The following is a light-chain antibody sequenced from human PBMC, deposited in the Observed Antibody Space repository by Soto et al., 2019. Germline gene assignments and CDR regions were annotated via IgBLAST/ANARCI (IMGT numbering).Light chain of an antibody. CDR3: MQLARGPPCT. Sequence: DVVLTQSPLSLPVTLGQPASISCKSSQSLVSGDGNTYLFWFHQRPGQSPRRLIHRVSNRDCGVPDRFSDSGSGTDCTLELSRGEAGVVGVYYYMQLARGPPCTFGQGTNVEI. CDR1: QSLVSGDGNTY. J-gene: IGKJ1*01. CDR2: RVS. V-gene: IGKV2-30*01.